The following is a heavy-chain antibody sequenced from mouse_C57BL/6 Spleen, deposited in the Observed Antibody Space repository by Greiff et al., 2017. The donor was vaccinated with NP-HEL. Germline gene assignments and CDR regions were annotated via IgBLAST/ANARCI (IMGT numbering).Heavy chain of an antibody. Sequence: EVQLVESEGGLVQPGSSMKLSCTASGFTFSDYYMAWVRQVPEKGLEWVANINYDGSSTYYLDSLKSRFIISRDNAKNILYLQMSSLKSEDTATYYCARGDWYAMDYWGQGTSVTVSS. CDR2: INYDGSST. D-gene: IGHD3-3*01. CDR3: ARGDWYAMDY. J-gene: IGHJ4*01. CDR1: GFTFSDYY. V-gene: IGHV5-16*01.